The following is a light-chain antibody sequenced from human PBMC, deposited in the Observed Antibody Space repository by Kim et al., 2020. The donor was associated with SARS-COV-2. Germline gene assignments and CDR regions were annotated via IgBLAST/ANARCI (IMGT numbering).Light chain of an antibody. CDR2: AAS. Sequence: DIRMTQSPSSLSASVGDRVTITCRASQGISNQLVWYQQKPGKVPKVLISAASTLQSGVPSRFSGSGSGTDFTLTISSLQPEDVATYYCQKYDIATYTFGQGTKLEI. J-gene: IGKJ2*01. CDR3: QKYDIATYT. V-gene: IGKV1-27*01. CDR1: QGISNQ.